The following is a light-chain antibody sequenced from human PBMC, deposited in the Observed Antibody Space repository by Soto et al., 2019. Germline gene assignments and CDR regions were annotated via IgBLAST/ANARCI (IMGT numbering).Light chain of an antibody. CDR2: EVN. CDR3: SSYTRTSTWV. CDR1: SSDVGGYSY. Sequence: QSVLTQPASVSGSPGQSITISCTGTSSDVGGYSYVSWYQHHPGEAPKLMIYEVNNRPSGVSDRFSGSKSGNTASLAISGLQAEDEALYYCSSYTRTSTWVFGGGTKLTVL. J-gene: IGLJ3*02. V-gene: IGLV2-14*01.